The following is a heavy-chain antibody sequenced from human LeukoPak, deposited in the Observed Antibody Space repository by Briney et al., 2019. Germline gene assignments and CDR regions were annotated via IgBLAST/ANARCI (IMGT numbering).Heavy chain of an antibody. CDR1: GFTFSSYA. D-gene: IGHD1-20*01. CDR2: ISYDGSNK. V-gene: IGHV3-30*04. Sequence: GSLRLSCAASGFTFSSYAMHWVRQAPGKGLEWVAVISYDGSNKYYADSVKGRFTISRDDSKNTLYLQMNSLRAEDTAVYYCVTLGRITGMMGVNYWGQGTLVTVSS. J-gene: IGHJ4*02. CDR3: VTLGRITGMMGVNY.